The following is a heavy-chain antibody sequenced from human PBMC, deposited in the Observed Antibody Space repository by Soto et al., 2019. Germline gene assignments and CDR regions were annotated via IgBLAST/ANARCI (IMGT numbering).Heavy chain of an antibody. CDR3: ARADSSGYTFEH. D-gene: IGHD3-22*01. Sequence: WSMKRQITGRGLEWIGYIYYSGTTYYNPSLKSRLTISLDLSRNQFSLELNSVSDADTAVYYGARADSSGYTFEHWGQGALVTVFS. J-gene: IGHJ4*02. V-gene: IGHV4-31*02. CDR2: IYYSGTT.